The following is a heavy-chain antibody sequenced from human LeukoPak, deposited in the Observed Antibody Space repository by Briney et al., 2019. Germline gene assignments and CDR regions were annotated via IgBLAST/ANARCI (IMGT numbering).Heavy chain of an antibody. D-gene: IGHD3-16*01. V-gene: IGHV3-23*01. CDR3: AKGSLEHYDYVWGSYAGFDY. CDR2: ISGSGGST. Sequence: PGGSLRLSCAASGFTFSSYAMSWVRQAPGKGLEWVSAISGSGGSTYYADSVKGRFTISRDNSKNTLYLQMNSLRAEDTAVYYCAKGSLEHYDYVWGSYAGFDYWGQGTLVTVSS. CDR1: GFTFSSYA. J-gene: IGHJ4*02.